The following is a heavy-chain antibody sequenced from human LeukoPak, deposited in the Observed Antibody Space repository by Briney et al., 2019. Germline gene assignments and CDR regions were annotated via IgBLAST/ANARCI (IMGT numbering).Heavy chain of an antibody. D-gene: IGHD1-1*01. CDR3: ARGVRLNPSYFDY. CDR1: GGSFSGYY. J-gene: IGHJ4*02. Sequence: SETLSLTCAVYGGSFSGYYWSWIRQPPGKGLEWIGYIYYSGSTNYNPSLKSRVTISVDTSKNQFSLKLSSVTAADTAVYYCARGVRLNPSYFDYWGQGTLVTVSS. V-gene: IGHV4-59*01. CDR2: IYYSGST.